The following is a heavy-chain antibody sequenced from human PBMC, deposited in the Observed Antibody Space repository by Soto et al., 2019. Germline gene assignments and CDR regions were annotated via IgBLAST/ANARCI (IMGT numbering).Heavy chain of an antibody. V-gene: IGHV3-30*18. CDR2: ISYDGSNK. CDR3: AKDRGSSGEFDY. Sequence: LRLSCAASGFTFSSYGMHWVRQAPGKGLEWVAVISYDGSNKYYADSVKGRFTISRDNSKNTLYLQMNSLRAEDTAVYYCAKDRGSSGEFDYWGQGTLVTVS. J-gene: IGHJ4*02. D-gene: IGHD6-6*01. CDR1: GFTFSSYG.